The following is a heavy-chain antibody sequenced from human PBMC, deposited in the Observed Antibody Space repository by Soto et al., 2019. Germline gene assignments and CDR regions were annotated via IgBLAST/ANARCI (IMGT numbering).Heavy chain of an antibody. CDR1: GFTFSSYD. Sequence: PGGSLRLSCAASGFTFSSYDMHWVRQATGKGLEWVSAIGTAGDTYYPGSVKGRFTISRENAKNSLYLQMNSLRAEDTAVYYCARDNPSYYYDSSILDYGMDVWGQGTTVTVSS. V-gene: IGHV3-13*01. CDR3: ARDNPSYYYDSSILDYGMDV. D-gene: IGHD3-22*01. CDR2: IGTAGDT. J-gene: IGHJ6*02.